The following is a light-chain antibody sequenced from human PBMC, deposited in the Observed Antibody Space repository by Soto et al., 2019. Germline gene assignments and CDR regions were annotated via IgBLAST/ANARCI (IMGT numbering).Light chain of an antibody. V-gene: IGLV1-47*01. J-gene: IGLJ1*01. Sequence: QSVLTQPPSASGAPGQRVTISCSGSSSNIGGNSVSWYQQLPGTAPKLLIYRNDQRPLGVPDRFSGSKSGTSASLAISVLRSEDEADYYCAAWDDSLSGFYVFGTGTKVTVL. CDR1: SSNIGGNS. CDR2: RND. CDR3: AAWDDSLSGFYV.